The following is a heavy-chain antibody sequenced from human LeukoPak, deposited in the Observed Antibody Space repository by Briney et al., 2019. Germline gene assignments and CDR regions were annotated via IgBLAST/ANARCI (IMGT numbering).Heavy chain of an antibody. J-gene: IGHJ4*02. D-gene: IGHD6-13*01. Sequence: GASVKVSCKASGYTFTGYYMHWVRQAPGQGLEWMGWINPNSGGTNYAQKFQGRVTMTRDTSISTAYMEMSRLTSDDTALYYCARAAGYGSNWYTDYWGQGTLVTVSS. CDR1: GYTFTGYY. V-gene: IGHV1-2*02. CDR3: ARAAGYGSNWYTDY. CDR2: INPNSGGT.